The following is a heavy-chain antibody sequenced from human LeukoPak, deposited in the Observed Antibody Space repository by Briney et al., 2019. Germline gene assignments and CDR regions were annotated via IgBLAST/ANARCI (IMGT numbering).Heavy chain of an antibody. J-gene: IGHJ4*02. CDR2: INHSGST. CDR1: GGSFSGYY. D-gene: IGHD2-2*01. Sequence: SETLSLTCAVYGGSFSGYYWSWIRQPPGKGLEWIGEINHSGSTNYNPSLKSRVTISVDTSKNQFSLGLSSVTAADTAVYYCARDSCSSNSCSFDYWGQGTLVTVSS. CDR3: ARDSCSSNSCSFDY. V-gene: IGHV4-34*01.